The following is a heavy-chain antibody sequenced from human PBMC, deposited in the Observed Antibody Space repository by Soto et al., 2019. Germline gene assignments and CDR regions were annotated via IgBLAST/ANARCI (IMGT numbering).Heavy chain of an antibody. V-gene: IGHV3-48*02. CDR1: GFTFSSYS. Sequence: EVQLVESGGGLVQPGGSLRLSCAASGFTFSSYSMNWVRQAPGKGLEWVSYISRSSSTIYYADSVKGRFTISRDNAKNSLYLQMNSLSDEDTAVYYCAREGYPFDYWGQGTLVTVSS. CDR3: AREGYPFDY. CDR2: ISRSSSTI. D-gene: IGHD5-12*01. J-gene: IGHJ4*02.